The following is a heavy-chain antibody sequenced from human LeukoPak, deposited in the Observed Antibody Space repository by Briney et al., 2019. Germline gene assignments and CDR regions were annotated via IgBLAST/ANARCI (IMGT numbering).Heavy chain of an antibody. CDR1: GFTFSSYA. J-gene: IGHJ6*02. Sequence: GGSLRLSCAASGFTFSSYAMNWVRQGPGKGLEWVSAISGSGGSTYYADSVKGRFTISRDNSKNTLYLQMNSLRAEDTAVYYCAKDGPYSSGWYLYYYGMDVWGQGTTVTVSS. D-gene: IGHD6-19*01. CDR3: AKDGPYSSGWYLYYYGMDV. CDR2: ISGSGGST. V-gene: IGHV3-23*01.